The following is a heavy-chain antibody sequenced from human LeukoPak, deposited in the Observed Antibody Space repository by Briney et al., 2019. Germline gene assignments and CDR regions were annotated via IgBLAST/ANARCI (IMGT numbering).Heavy chain of an antibody. Sequence: ASVKVSCKASGYTFTSYGISWVRQAPGQGLEWMGWISAYNGNTNYAQKLQGRVTMTTDTSTSTAYMELRSLRSDDTAVYYCARDALRFGESSYMDVWGKGTTVTVSS. CDR3: ARDALRFGESSYMDV. V-gene: IGHV1-18*01. D-gene: IGHD3-10*01. CDR1: GYTFTSYG. CDR2: ISAYNGNT. J-gene: IGHJ6*03.